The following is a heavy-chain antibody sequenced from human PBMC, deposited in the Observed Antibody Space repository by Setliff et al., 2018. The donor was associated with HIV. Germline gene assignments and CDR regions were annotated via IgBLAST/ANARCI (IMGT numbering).Heavy chain of an antibody. CDR2: IYYSGST. Sequence: WIRQPPGKGLEWIGYIYYSGSTNYNMSLWSRVTISLDASRNQFSLELISVTAADTAVYYCARELQLHTPPYCYPMDVWGNGTTVTVSS. CDR3: ARELQLHTPPYCYPMDV. D-gene: IGHD2-2*01. V-gene: IGHV4-59*12. J-gene: IGHJ6*03.